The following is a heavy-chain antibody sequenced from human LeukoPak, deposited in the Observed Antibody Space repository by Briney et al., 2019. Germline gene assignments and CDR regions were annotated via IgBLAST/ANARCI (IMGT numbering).Heavy chain of an antibody. CDR2: ISSSSSYI. V-gene: IGHV3-21*01. D-gene: IGHD1-20*01. CDR1: GFTFSSYS. CDR3: ARAGLYNWNLFDY. J-gene: IGHJ4*02. Sequence: GGSLRLSCAASGFTFSSYSMNWVRQAPGKGLEWVSSISSSSSYIYYADSVKGRFTISRDNAKNSLYLQMNSLRAEDTAVYYCARAGLYNWNLFDYWGQGTLVTVSS.